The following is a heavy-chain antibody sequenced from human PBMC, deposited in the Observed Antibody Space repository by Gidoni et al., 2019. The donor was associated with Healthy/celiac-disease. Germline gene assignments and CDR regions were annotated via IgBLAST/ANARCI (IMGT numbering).Heavy chain of an antibody. CDR3: ARQEYYYDSSGYYYWYSFDY. D-gene: IGHD3-22*01. V-gene: IGHV1-3*01. CDR1: GYTFTSYA. CDR2: INAGNGNT. Sequence: QVQLVQSGAEVKKPGASVKVSCKASGYTFTSYAMHWVRQAPGQRLEWMGWINAGNGNTKYSQKFQGRVTITRDTSASTAYMELSSLRSEDTAVYYCARQEYYYDSSGYYYWYSFDYWGQGTLVTVSS. J-gene: IGHJ4*02.